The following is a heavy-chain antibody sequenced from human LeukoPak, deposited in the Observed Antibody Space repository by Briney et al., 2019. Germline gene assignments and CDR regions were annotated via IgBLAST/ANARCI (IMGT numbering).Heavy chain of an antibody. J-gene: IGHJ6*02. CDR3: AREKYTYYYYGMDV. V-gene: IGHV3-30-3*01. Sequence: PGMSLRLSCAASGFTFSNYVMHWVRQAPGRGLEWVAVISYDGSNKYYADSVKGRFTISRDNSKNTLYLQMSSLRPEDTAVYYCAREKYTYYYYGMDVWGQGTTVTVSS. CDR2: ISYDGSNK. D-gene: IGHD1-1*01. CDR1: GFTFSNYV.